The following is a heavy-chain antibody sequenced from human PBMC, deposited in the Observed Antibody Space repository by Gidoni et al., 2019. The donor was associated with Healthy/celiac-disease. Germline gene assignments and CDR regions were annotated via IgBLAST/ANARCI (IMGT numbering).Heavy chain of an antibody. V-gene: IGHV4-30-2*01. CDR2: IYHSGST. Sequence: QLQLQESGSGLVKPSQTLSLTCAVSVGSLSSGVSSWSWIRQPPGKGLEWIGYIYHSGSTYYNPSLKSRVTISVDRSKNQFSLKLSSVTAADTAVYYCARASGYDGYYMDVWGKGTTVTVSS. D-gene: IGHD5-12*01. J-gene: IGHJ6*03. CDR1: VGSLSSGVSS. CDR3: ARASGYDGYYMDV.